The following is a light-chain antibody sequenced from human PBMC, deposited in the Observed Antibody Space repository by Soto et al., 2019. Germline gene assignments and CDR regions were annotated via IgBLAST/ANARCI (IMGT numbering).Light chain of an antibody. CDR1: QSIGTW. CDR3: QHYNSYSEA. Sequence: DIQMTQSPSTLSASVGDEVTITCRASQSIGTWLAWYQQKPGKAPKVLIYDVSTLKSGVPSRFSGSASATEFTLTISSLQPDDFATYYCQHYNSYSEAFGQGTKVDIK. CDR2: DVS. J-gene: IGKJ1*01. V-gene: IGKV1-5*01.